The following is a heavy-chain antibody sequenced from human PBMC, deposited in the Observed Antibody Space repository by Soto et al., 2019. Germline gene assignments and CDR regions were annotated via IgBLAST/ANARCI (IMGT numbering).Heavy chain of an antibody. J-gene: IGHJ6*02. Sequence: ASVKVSCKASGYTFAGYYMHWVRQAPGQGLEWMGWINPNSGGTNYAQKFQGWVTMTRDTSISTAYMELSRLRSDDTAVYYCAREQYSSSWYKEFYYYYGMDVWGQGTTVTVSS. CDR3: AREQYSSSWYKEFYYYYGMDV. V-gene: IGHV1-2*04. CDR1: GYTFAGYY. D-gene: IGHD6-13*01. CDR2: INPNSGGT.